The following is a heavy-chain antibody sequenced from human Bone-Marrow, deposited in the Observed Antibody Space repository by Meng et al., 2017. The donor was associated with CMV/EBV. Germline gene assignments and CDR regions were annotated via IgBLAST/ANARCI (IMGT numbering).Heavy chain of an antibody. CDR1: GGTFSSYA. J-gene: IGHJ5*02. D-gene: IGHD3-9*01. Sequence: SVKVSCKASGGTFSSYAISWVRQAPGQGLEWMGGIIPILGIANYAQKFQGRVTITADKSTSTAYMELSSLRSDDTAVYYCASCYDILTGLPSTWFDPWGQGTLVTVSS. CDR3: ASCYDILTGLPSTWFDP. V-gene: IGHV1-69*10. CDR2: IIPILGIA.